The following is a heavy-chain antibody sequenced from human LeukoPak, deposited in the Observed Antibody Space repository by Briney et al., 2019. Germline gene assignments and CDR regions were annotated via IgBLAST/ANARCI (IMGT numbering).Heavy chain of an antibody. CDR2: ISAYNGNT. CDR3: ARRSPAFTIFWGAFDI. D-gene: IGHD3-9*01. Sequence: ASVKVSCKASGYTFTSYGISWVRQAPGQGLEWMGWISAYNGNTNYAQKLQGRVTMTTDTSTSTAYMELRSLRSDDTAVYYCARRSPAFTIFWGAFDIWGQGTMVTVSS. V-gene: IGHV1-18*01. J-gene: IGHJ3*02. CDR1: GYTFTSYG.